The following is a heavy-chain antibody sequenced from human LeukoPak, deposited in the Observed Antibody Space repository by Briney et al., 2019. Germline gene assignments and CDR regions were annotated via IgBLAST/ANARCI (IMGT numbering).Heavy chain of an antibody. V-gene: IGHV7-4-1*02. D-gene: IGHD2-2*01. Sequence: ASVKVSCKASGYTFTSYAMNWVRQAPGQGLEWMGWINTNTGNPTYAQGFTGRFVFSLDTSVSTAYLQISSLKAEDTAVYYCARPPGYCSSTSCYKDLGWYLDLWGRGTLVTVSS. CDR3: ARPPGYCSSTSCYKDLGWYLDL. J-gene: IGHJ2*01. CDR1: GYTFTSYA. CDR2: INTNTGNP.